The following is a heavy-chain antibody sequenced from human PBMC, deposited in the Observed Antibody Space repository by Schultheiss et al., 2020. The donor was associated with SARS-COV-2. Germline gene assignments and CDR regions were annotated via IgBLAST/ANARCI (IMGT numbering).Heavy chain of an antibody. V-gene: IGHV4-31*03. CDR3: ARDRRYSSGKTWVL. CDR1: GGSISSGGYY. D-gene: IGHD6-19*01. Sequence: SETLSLTCTVSGGSISSGGYYWSWIRQHPGKGLEWIGYIYYSGSTYYNPSLKSRVTISVDTSKNQFSLKLSSVTAADTAVYYCARDRRYSSGKTWVLWGQGTLVTVSS. J-gene: IGHJ4*02. CDR2: IYYSGST.